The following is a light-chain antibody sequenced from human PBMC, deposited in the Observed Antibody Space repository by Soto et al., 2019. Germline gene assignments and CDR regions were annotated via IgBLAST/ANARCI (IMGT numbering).Light chain of an antibody. V-gene: IGKV3-15*01. CDR3: QQSNNWPPWT. J-gene: IGKJ1*01. Sequence: EIVMTQSPATLSVSPGERATLSCRASQSVSSNLAWYQQKPGQAPRLLIYGASTRATGIPARFSGSGSGTEFTLTFNSLQSEDVAVYYCQQSNNWPPWTFGQGTKVEIK. CDR1: QSVSSN. CDR2: GAS.